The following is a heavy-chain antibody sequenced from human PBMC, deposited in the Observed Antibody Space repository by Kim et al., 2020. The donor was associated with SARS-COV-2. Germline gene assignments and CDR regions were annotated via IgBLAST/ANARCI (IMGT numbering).Heavy chain of an antibody. D-gene: IGHD3-9*01. CDR3: AREYHYDILTGYYSGNNYYGMDV. V-gene: IGHV1-18*01. CDR2: ISAYNGNT. Sequence: ASVKVSCKASGYTFTSYGISWVRQAPGQGLEWMGWISAYNGNTNYAQKLQGRVTMTTDTSTSTAYMELRSLRSDDTAVYYCAREYHYDILTGYYSGNNYYGMDVWGQGTTVTVSS. CDR1: GYTFTSYG. J-gene: IGHJ6*02.